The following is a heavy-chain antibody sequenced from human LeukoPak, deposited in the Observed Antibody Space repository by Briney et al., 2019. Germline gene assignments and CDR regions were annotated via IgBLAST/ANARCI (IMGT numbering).Heavy chain of an antibody. D-gene: IGHD3-10*01. CDR3: GVWFGDKGGY. CDR2: TKNIVHSYST. J-gene: IGHJ4*02. V-gene: IGHV3-72*01. Sequence: GGTLTLSCEASGFIFTDNYNDWVRPAPAKGQEWVGRTKNIVHSYSTEYPSSVNGRFTISRDNSKHSLYLQMNSLKTEDSAVYYCGVWFGDKGGYWGQGTLVTVSS. CDR1: GFIFTDNY.